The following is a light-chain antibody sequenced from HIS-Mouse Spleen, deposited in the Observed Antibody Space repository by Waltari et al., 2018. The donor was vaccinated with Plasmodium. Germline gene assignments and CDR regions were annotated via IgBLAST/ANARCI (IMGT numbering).Light chain of an antibody. J-gene: IGLJ2*01. CDR2: KDR. CDR3: QSADSSGTYRV. CDR1: ALPKQY. Sequence: SYELTQPPSVSVSPGQTARITCAGDALPKQYPYWYQQKPGQAPVLGIYKDRERPSGIPERFSGSSSGTTVTLTISRVQAEDEADYYCQSADSSGTYRVFGGGTKLTVL. V-gene: IGLV3-25*03.